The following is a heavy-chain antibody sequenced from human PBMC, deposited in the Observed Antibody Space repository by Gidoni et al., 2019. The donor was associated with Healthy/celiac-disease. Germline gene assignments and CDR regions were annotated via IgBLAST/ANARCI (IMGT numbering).Heavy chain of an antibody. V-gene: IGHV1-46*03. J-gene: IGHJ6*02. CDR1: GYTFTSYY. D-gene: IGHD2-2*01. CDR3: ARARIVVVPAATHGMDV. CDR2: INPSGGST. Sequence: QVQLAQSGAEVKKPGASVKVSCKASGYTFTSYYMHWVRQAPGQGLEWMGIINPSGGSTSYAQKFQGRVTMTRDTSTSTVYMDLSSLRSEDTAVYYCARARIVVVPAATHGMDVWGQGTTVTVSS.